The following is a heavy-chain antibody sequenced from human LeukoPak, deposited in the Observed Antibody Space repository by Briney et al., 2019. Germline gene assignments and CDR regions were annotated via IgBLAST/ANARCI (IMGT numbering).Heavy chain of an antibody. CDR1: GYTFTSYD. CDR3: ARGLPDSYYDFWSGYHDAFDI. J-gene: IGHJ3*02. D-gene: IGHD3-3*01. V-gene: IGHV1-8*03. Sequence: ASVKVSCKXSGYTFTSYDINWVRQATGQGLEWMGWMNPNSGNTGYAQKFQGRVTITRNTSISTAYMELSSLRSEDTAAYYCARGLPDSYYDFWSGYHDAFDIWGQGTMVTVSS. CDR2: MNPNSGNT.